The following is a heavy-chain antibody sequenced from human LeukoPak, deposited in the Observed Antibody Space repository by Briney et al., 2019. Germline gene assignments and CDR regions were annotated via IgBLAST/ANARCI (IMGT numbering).Heavy chain of an antibody. CDR1: GGTFSSYA. J-gene: IGHJ6*03. Sequence: GASVKVSCKASGGTFSSYAISWVRQAPGQGPEWMGGIIPIFGTANYAQKFQGRVTITADESTSTAYMELSSLRSEDTAVYYCARVEWLRFGYYYYMDVWGKGTTVTISS. CDR3: ARVEWLRFGYYYYMDV. V-gene: IGHV1-69*13. CDR2: IIPIFGTA. D-gene: IGHD5-12*01.